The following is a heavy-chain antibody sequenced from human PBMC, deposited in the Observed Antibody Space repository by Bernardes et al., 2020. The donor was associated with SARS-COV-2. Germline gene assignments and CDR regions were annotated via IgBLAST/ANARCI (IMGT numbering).Heavy chain of an antibody. CDR2: INPNYGGT. D-gene: IGHD1-20*01. CDR3: ATSYITRSAFDV. Sequence: ASVKVSCRASGYTFTTYYIHWVRQAPGQGLEWMGIINPNYGGTNYAQKLQGRVAMTSDTSTSTVYMELSSLRSEDTAVYYCATSYITRSAFDVWGQGTMVTVSS. V-gene: IGHV1-46*04. CDR1: GYTFTTYY. J-gene: IGHJ3*01.